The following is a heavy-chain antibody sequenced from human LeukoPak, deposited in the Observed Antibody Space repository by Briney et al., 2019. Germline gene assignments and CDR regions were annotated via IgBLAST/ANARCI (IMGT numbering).Heavy chain of an antibody. CDR1: GYTFTSYG. J-gene: IGHJ4*02. D-gene: IGHD3-3*01. V-gene: IGHV1-18*01. CDR2: ISPYNGNA. Sequence: ASVKVSCTASGYTFTSYGISWVRQAPGQGLEWMGWISPYNGNANYAQKLQGRVTMTTDTSTSTAYMELRSLRSDDTAVYYCARDRMVFGVVTRDDYWGQGTLVTVSS. CDR3: ARDRMVFGVVTRDDY.